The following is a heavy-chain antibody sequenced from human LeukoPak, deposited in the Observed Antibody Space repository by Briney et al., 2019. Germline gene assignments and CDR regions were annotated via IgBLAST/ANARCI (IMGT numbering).Heavy chain of an antibody. CDR3: ARVGSGDYETLDY. Sequence: RASVKVSCKASGYTFTNYGINWVREAPGQGLEWMGWISTYTGNTNYAENLQGRVTLTTDTSTSTAYMDLRSLRSDDTAVYYCARVGSGDYETLDYWGQGTLVTVSS. CDR2: ISTYTGNT. V-gene: IGHV1-18*01. D-gene: IGHD4-17*01. J-gene: IGHJ4*02. CDR1: GYTFTNYG.